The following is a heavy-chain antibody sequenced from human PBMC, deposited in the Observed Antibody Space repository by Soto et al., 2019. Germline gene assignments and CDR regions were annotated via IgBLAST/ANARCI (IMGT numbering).Heavy chain of an antibody. D-gene: IGHD1-26*01. Sequence: QVQLVQSGAEVKKPGASVKVSCKASGYTFTGYYIHWVRQAPGQGLEWMGWINPKSGDTNYAQKFQGRVSMTRDTSITTAYMEVSRLKSDDTAVYYCARGSPRMGALPTYWGQGTLVTVSS. CDR3: ARGSPRMGALPTY. CDR2: INPKSGDT. J-gene: IGHJ4*02. CDR1: GYTFTGYY. V-gene: IGHV1-2*02.